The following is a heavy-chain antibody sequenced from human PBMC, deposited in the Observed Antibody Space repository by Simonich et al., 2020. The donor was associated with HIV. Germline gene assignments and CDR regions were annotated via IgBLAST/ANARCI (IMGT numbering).Heavy chain of an antibody. D-gene: IGHD3-3*01. V-gene: IGHV3-7*01. CDR3: ARGWDGSSSSLDDY. CDR1: GFTFSSYW. CDR2: KKQDGRGK. J-gene: IGHJ4*02. Sequence: EVKLVESGGGLVQPGGSLRLSCAASGFTFSSYWMTWVRQAPGKGLEWVANKKQDGRGKYYVDSVKGRFTISRDNAKNSLYLQMNTLRAEDTAVYYCARGWDGSSSSLDDYWGQGTLVTVSS.